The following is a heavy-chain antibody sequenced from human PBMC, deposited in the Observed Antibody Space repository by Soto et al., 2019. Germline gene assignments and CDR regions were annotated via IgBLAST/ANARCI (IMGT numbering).Heavy chain of an antibody. CDR1: GFTFSGHG. CDR2: MWYDGSNK. V-gene: IGHV3-33*01. D-gene: IGHD6-6*01. CDR3: ARDMTTAARPYYYYYGMDL. J-gene: IGHJ6*02. Sequence: PGGSLRLSCAASGFTFSGHGIHWVRQAPGKGLEWVAVMWYDGSNKYYADSVKGRFTISRDNAKNTLYLQMNSLRAEDTAVYYCARDMTTAARPYYYYYGMDLWGQGTTVTVSS.